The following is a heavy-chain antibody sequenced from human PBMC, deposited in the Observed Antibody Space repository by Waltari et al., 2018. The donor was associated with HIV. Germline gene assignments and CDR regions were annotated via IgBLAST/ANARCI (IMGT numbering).Heavy chain of an antibody. D-gene: IGHD1-26*01. J-gene: IGHJ4*02. V-gene: IGHV3-74*01. CDR3: ARGVGSAYYFDH. Sequence: EVQLLESGGGLVQPGGSLRLSCTASGFTFSSYWMHWVRQAPGKGLVWVSVINTDGSGTNYADSVKGRFTISRDNAKNTLYLQMNSLRAEDTAVYYCARGVGSAYYFDHWGQGTLVTVSS. CDR1: GFTFSSYW. CDR2: INTDGSGT.